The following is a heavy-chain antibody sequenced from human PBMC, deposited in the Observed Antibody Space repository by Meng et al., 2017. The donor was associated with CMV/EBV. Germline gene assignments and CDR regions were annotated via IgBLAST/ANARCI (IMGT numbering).Heavy chain of an antibody. CDR1: GDSLSRYY. CDR3: ARDRLGSSGHYYYFGMDV. Sequence: SETLSLTCTVSGDSLSRYYWSWIRQPPGWGLEWIGYISYSGSTNYNPSLRSRVTISVDTSKNQFSLKLTSVTASDTAVYFCARDRLGSSGHYYYFGMDVWGQGTTVTVSS. CDR2: ISYSGST. V-gene: IGHV4-59*01. D-gene: IGHD6-19*01. J-gene: IGHJ6*02.